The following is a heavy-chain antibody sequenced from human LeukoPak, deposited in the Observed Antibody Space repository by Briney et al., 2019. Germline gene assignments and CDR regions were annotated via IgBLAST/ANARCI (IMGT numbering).Heavy chain of an antibody. Sequence: GSSVKVSCKASGGTFSSYAISWVRQAPGQGLEWMGGIIPIFGTANYAQKFQGRVTITTDESTSTAYMELSSLRSEDTAVYYCARTYYYGSEAYYYYGMDVWGQGTTVTVSS. D-gene: IGHD3-10*01. CDR3: ARTYYYGSEAYYYYGMDV. V-gene: IGHV1-69*05. CDR1: GGTFSSYA. CDR2: IIPIFGTA. J-gene: IGHJ6*02.